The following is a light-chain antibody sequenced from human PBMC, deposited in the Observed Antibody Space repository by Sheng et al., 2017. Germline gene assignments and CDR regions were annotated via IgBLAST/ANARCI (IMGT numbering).Light chain of an antibody. CDR2: GAS. V-gene: IGKV1-NL1*01. J-gene: IGKJ1*01. CDR1: QGISNY. CDR3: QQYYSSPET. Sequence: DIQMTQSPSSLSASVGDRVTITCRASQGISNYLAWYQQKPGQAPRLLIYGASTRATAIPARFSGSGSGTEFTLTISSLQSEDFAVYFCQQYYSSPETFGQGTKVDI.